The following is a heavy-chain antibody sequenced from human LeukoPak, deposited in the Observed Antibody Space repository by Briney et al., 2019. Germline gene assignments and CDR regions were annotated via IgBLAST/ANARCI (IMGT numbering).Heavy chain of an antibody. Sequence: GGSLRLSCAASGFTYSSYVMSWIRQAPGKGLERGSDICGGGGITYYADFVKRRITTSRDNTNSTLYLQMNSLRAEDTAVYYCAKGHTTGATSPSAFDIWGEGTMVTVSS. V-gene: IGHV3-23*01. CDR1: GFTYSSYV. CDR2: ICGGGGIT. D-gene: IGHD1-26*01. J-gene: IGHJ3*02. CDR3: AKGHTTGATSPSAFDI.